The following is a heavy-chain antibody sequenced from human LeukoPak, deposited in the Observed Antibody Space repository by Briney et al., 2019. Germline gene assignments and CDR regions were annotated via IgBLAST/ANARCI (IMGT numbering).Heavy chain of an antibody. Sequence: GGSLRLSCAASGFTFTTYNMNWVRQAPGKGLEWVSYFGSDSRTIFYADSVKGRFTISRDNAKESLYLQMSSLRPQDTALYFCVGGDWYFESWGQGTLVTVSS. CDR3: VGGDWYFES. CDR2: FGSDSRTI. CDR1: GFTFTTYN. V-gene: IGHV3-48*01. J-gene: IGHJ4*02. D-gene: IGHD2-21*01.